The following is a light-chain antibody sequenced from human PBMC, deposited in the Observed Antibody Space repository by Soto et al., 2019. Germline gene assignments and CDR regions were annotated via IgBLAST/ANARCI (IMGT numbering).Light chain of an antibody. CDR1: SSEIGDYNY. V-gene: IGLV2-14*03. J-gene: IGLJ3*02. Sequence: QSALTQPASVSGSPGRSITISCTGTSSEIGDYNYDSWYQHHPGKTHKLIIYNVSDRPSGVSDRFSGSKSGNTASLTISGLQAEEEADYFCSSYSSSNTLVFGGGTKLTVL. CDR2: NVS. CDR3: SSYSSSNTLV.